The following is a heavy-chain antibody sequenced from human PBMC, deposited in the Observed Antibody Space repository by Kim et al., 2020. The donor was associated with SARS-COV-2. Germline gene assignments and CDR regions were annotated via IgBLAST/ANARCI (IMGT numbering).Heavy chain of an antibody. D-gene: IGHD3-22*01. CDR3: ARHLTTYYYDSSGSPGTLDY. CDR1: GCSISSSCYY. CDR2: IYYSGST. Sequence: SETLSLTCTVSGCSISSSCYYWGWIRQPPGKGLECIGSIYYSGSTYYNPSLKSRVTISVDTSKNQFSLKLSSVTAADTAVYYCARHLTTYYYDSSGSPGTLDYWGQGKLVTVSS. J-gene: IGHJ4*02. V-gene: IGHV4-39*01.